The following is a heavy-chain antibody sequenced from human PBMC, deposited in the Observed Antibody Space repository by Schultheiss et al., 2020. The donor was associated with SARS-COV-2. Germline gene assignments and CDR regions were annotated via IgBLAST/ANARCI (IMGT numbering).Heavy chain of an antibody. CDR2: IYYSGST. CDR3: ARVSTIFGVVLDY. CDR1: GGSISSGSYY. Sequence: SETLSLTCAVSGGSISSGSYYWGWIRQPPGKGLEWIGSIYYSGSTYYNPSLKSRVTISVDTSKNQFSLKLSSVTAADTAVYYCARVSTIFGVVLDYWGQGTLVTVSS. V-gene: IGHV4-39*07. J-gene: IGHJ4*02. D-gene: IGHD3-3*01.